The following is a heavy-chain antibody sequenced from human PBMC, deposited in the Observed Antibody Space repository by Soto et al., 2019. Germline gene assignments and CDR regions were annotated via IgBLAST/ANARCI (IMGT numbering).Heavy chain of an antibody. CDR3: VKDFDQGGAYY. D-gene: IGHD3-16*01. J-gene: IGHJ4*02. CDR1: GFTSGEHG. V-gene: IGHV3-9*02. CDR2: VVWSTGTI. Sequence: EVQVVESGGGLVQPGRSLRLSCAVSGFTSGEHGMHWVRQAPGKGLEWVSGVVWSTGTISYGDAVKGRFTISRDYTGDTLDLQMGSLRGEDTALYYCVKDFDQGGAYYWGQGTLVTVSS.